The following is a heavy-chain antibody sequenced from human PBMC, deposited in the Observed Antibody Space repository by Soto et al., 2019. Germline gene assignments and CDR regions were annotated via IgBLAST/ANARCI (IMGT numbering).Heavy chain of an antibody. CDR1: GFTFSDYW. CDR3: ARDQGSIVTQTLDF. V-gene: IGHV3-74*01. CDR2: ISPDGTIP. Sequence: EVQLVESGGGLVQPGGSLRLSCAVSGFTFSDYWMHWVRQAPGMGLVWVSNISPDGTIPDYADSVKGRLAISRDNAKSTLYLQMNSLKADDTAVYHCARDQGSIVTQTLDFWGQGTLVSVSS. D-gene: IGHD1-26*01. J-gene: IGHJ4*02.